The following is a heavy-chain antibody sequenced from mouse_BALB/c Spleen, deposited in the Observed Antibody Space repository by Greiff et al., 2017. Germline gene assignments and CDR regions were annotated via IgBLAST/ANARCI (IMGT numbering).Heavy chain of an antibody. Sequence: QVQLQQPGAELVKPGAPVKLSCKASGYTFPSYWMNWVKQRPGRGLEWIGRIDPSDSETHYNQKFKDKATLTVDKSSSTAYIQLSSLTSEDSAVYYCALLCGNEGIAMDYWGQGTSVTVSS. V-gene: IGHV1-69*02. CDR2: IDPSDSET. CDR1: GYTFPSYW. J-gene: IGHJ4*01. CDR3: ALLCGNEGIAMDY. D-gene: IGHD2-10*01.